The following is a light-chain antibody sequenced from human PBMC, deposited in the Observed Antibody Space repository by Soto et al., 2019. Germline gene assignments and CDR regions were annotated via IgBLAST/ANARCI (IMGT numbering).Light chain of an antibody. CDR3: SSYAGNSIYV. V-gene: IGLV2-14*01. CDR1: SSDVGGYNY. CDR2: DVS. J-gene: IGLJ1*01. Sequence: QSVLTQPASVSGSPGQSITISCTGTSSDVGGYNYVSWYQQHPGKAPKLMIYDVSDRPSGVSNRFSGSKSGNTASLTISGLQAEDEADYYCSSYAGNSIYVFGTGTKLTVL.